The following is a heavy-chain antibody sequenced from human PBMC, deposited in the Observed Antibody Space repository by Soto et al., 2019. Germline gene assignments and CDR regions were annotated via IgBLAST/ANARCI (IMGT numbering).Heavy chain of an antibody. CDR2: IYHSGST. CDR1: GGPISSYY. CDR3: ARRDTAYAFDI. D-gene: IGHD5-18*01. V-gene: IGHV4-59*01. J-gene: IGHJ3*02. Sequence: LSLTCTVSGGPISSYYWSWIRQPPGKGLEWIGHIYHSGSTNYNPSLKSRVTISVDTSKNQFSLKLSSVTAADTAVYYCARRDTAYAFDIWDQGTMVTV.